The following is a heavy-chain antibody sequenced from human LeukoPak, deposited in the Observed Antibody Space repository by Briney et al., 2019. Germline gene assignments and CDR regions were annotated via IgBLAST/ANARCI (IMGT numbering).Heavy chain of an antibody. D-gene: IGHD6-19*01. CDR2: IYYSGST. J-gene: IGHJ6*03. V-gene: IGHV4-39*07. CDR1: GGSISSSSYY. CDR3: ARRTRGYSSGWYGDYYYYYMDV. Sequence: PSETLSLTCTVSGGSISSSSYYWGWIRQPPGKGLEWIGSIYYSGSTYYNPSLKSRVTISVDTSKNQFSLKLSSVTAADTAVYYCARRTRGYSSGWYGDYYYYYMDVWGKGTAVTISS.